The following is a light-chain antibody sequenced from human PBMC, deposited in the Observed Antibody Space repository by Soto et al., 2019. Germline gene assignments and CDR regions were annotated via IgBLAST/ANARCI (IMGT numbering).Light chain of an antibody. CDR2: GAS. Sequence: EIVMTQSPATLSVSPGERATLSCRASQTISSNLAWYQQKPGQPPRLLIYGASTRATGIPARFSGSGSGTEFTLTISSLQSEDFAVYCCQQYNNWPRTFGQGTKLEIK. CDR1: QTISSN. CDR3: QQYNNWPRT. J-gene: IGKJ2*02. V-gene: IGKV3-15*01.